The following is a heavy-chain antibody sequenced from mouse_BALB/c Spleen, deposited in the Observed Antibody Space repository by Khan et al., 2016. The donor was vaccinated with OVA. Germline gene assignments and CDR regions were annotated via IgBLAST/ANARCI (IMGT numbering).Heavy chain of an antibody. J-gene: IGHJ4*01. V-gene: IGHV3-2*02. CDR2: ISDSGST. D-gene: IGHD1-1*01. Sequence: EVQLQESGPGLVKPSQSLSLTCTVTGYSITSNYAWNWIRQFPGNKLEWMGYISDSGSTNYNPSLKSRISINRDTSKNQFFLQFNSVTTEDTASCYCARRNYYGYAVDYWGQGTSITVSS. CDR1: GYSITSNYA. CDR3: ARRNYYGYAVDY.